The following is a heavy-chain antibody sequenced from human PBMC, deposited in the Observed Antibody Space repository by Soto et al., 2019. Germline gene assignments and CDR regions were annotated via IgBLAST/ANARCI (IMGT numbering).Heavy chain of an antibody. CDR2: MNPNSGNT. D-gene: IGHD2-2*02. CDR1: GYTFTSYD. J-gene: IGHJ6*02. Sequence: ASVKVSCKASGYTFTSYDINWVRQATGQGLEWMGWMNPNSGNTGYAQKFQGRVTMTRNTSISTAYMELSSLRSEDTAVYYCARGVIGHCSSTSCYTIYGMDVWGQGTTVTVSS. CDR3: ARGVIGHCSSTSCYTIYGMDV. V-gene: IGHV1-8*01.